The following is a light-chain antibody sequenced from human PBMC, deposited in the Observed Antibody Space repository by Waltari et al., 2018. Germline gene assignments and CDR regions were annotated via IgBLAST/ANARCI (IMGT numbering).Light chain of an antibody. CDR1: QRISSY. V-gene: IGKV1-39*01. J-gene: IGKJ1*01. CDR3: QQTYSNFRT. CDR2: AAS. Sequence: DIQMTQSPSSLPASVGDSVTLTCRASQRISSYLNWYQQKPGQAPKLLIYAASSLQSGVPSRFSGSGFGTDFTLTINSLQPEDFAVYYCQQTYSNFRTFGQGTKVDVK.